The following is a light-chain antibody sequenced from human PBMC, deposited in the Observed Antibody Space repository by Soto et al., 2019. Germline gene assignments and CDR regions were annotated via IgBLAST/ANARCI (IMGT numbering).Light chain of an antibody. Sequence: QSALTQPASVSGSPGQSITMSCTGTSSDVGGYNYVSWYQQHPGKAPKLVVFDVSDRPSGVSNRFSGSKSGNTASLTISGLQAEDEADYYCSSYTSSSTRVFGTGTKVTVL. CDR2: DVS. V-gene: IGLV2-14*01. CDR1: SSDVGGYNY. CDR3: SSYTSSSTRV. J-gene: IGLJ1*01.